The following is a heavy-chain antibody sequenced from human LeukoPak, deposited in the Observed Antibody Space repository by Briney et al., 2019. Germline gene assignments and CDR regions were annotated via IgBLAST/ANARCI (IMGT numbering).Heavy chain of an antibody. J-gene: IGHJ4*02. Sequence: SETLSLTCAVYGESFRDFFWTWVRQTPGKGLEWIGEINDSGTTNYNPSLKSRATISIDTSKNQFFLRMTSVTAADTAVYYCSRRGRVRDWFPRTLDYWGQGIPVFVS. D-gene: IGHD3-9*01. CDR1: GESFRDFF. CDR2: INDSGTT. CDR3: SRRGRVRDWFPRTLDY. V-gene: IGHV4-34*01.